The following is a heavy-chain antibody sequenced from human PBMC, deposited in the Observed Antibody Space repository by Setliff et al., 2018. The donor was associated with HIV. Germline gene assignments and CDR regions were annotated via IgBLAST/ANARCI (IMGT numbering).Heavy chain of an antibody. CDR1: GFTFSSYT. D-gene: IGHD5-18*01. V-gene: IGHV3-21*01. Sequence: GGSLRLSCAASGFTFSSYTMNWVRQAPGKGLEWVSSISSSSYYIYYADSVKGRFTISRDNAKNSLFLQMNSLRAEDTVVYYCASIELAAMVPVDYWGQGTLVTVSS. J-gene: IGHJ4*02. CDR3: ASIELAAMVPVDY. CDR2: ISSSSYYI.